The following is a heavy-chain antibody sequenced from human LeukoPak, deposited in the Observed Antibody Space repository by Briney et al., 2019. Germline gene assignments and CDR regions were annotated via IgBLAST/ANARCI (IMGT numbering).Heavy chain of an antibody. CDR1: GFTFGDHA. J-gene: IGHJ6*02. Sequence: GGSLRLSCTVSGFTFGDHAMSWVRQAPGKGLEWVGFTRSKTYGGTTEYAASVKGRFTISRDDSKSIAYLQMNSLKTEDTAVYYCPRGPIQQWLYYGMDVWGQGTTVTVSS. D-gene: IGHD5-18*01. CDR3: PRGPIQQWLYYGMDV. V-gene: IGHV3-49*04. CDR2: TRSKTYGGTT.